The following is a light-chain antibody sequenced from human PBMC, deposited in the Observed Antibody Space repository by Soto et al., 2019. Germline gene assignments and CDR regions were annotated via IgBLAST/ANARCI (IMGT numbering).Light chain of an antibody. CDR3: QQRSDFWT. Sequence: EIVLTQSPVTLSLSPGERATLSCRASQSISGYLAWYQQKPGQAPRLLIYDVSNRATGIPDRFSGSGSGTDFTLTISRLEPEDFAVYYCQQRSDFWTFGQGTKVDIK. V-gene: IGKV3-11*01. CDR2: DVS. J-gene: IGKJ1*01. CDR1: QSISGY.